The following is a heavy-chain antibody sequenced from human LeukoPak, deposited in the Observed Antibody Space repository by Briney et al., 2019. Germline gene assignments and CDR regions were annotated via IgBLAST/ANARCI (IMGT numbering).Heavy chain of an antibody. D-gene: IGHD5-24*01. CDR3: ARGDRWVQNEIDS. Sequence: PSETLSLTCTVSGGSISSRSYYWSWIRQPPGKGLEWIGEINHSGSTNYNPSLKSRVTISLDTSKNQFSLRLTSVTAADTAVYYCARGDRWVQNEIDSWGQGTLVAVSS. J-gene: IGHJ4*02. V-gene: IGHV4-39*07. CDR1: GGSISSRSYY. CDR2: INHSGST.